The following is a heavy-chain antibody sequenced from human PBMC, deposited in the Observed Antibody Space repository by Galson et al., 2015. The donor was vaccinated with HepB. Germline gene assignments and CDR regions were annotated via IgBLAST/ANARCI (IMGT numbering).Heavy chain of an antibody. V-gene: IGHV3-33*01. CDR1: GFTFSSYG. J-gene: IGHJ3*02. Sequence: SLRLSCAASGFTFSSYGMHWVRQAPGKGLEWVAVIWYDGSNKYYADSVKGRFTISRDNSKNTLYLQMNSLRAEDTAVYYCARGDCSSTSCYVGKGDDAFDIWGQGTMVTVSS. D-gene: IGHD2-2*01. CDR3: ARGDCSSTSCYVGKGDDAFDI. CDR2: IWYDGSNK.